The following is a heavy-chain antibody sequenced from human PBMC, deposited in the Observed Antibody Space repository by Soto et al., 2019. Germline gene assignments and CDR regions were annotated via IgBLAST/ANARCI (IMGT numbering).Heavy chain of an antibody. V-gene: IGHV1-69*12. CDR1: GGTFSSYA. CDR3: ARVIVGATADDAFDI. D-gene: IGHD1-26*01. Sequence: QVQLVQSGAEVKKPGSSVKVSCKASGGTFSSYAISWVRQAPGQGLEWMGGIIPIFGTANYAQKFQGRVTITGDESTSAADMELSSLRSEATAVYYCARVIVGATADDAFDIWGHGTMVTVSS. J-gene: IGHJ3*02. CDR2: IIPIFGTA.